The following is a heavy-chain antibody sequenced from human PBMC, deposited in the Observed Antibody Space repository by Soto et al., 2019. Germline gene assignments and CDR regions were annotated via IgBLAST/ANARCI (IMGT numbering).Heavy chain of an antibody. V-gene: IGHV4-39*01. J-gene: IGHJ6*02. CDR3: ARTGYSSSWYWLGLPGGGAPKEDDYYYYGMDV. CDR2: IYYSGST. CDR1: VGSISSSSYY. Sequence: SETLSLSCTVSVGSISSSSYYGGWIRQPPGKGLEWIGSIYYSGSTYYNPSLKSRVTISVDTSKNQFSLKLSSVTAADTAVYYCARTGYSSSWYWLGLPGGGAPKEDDYYYYGMDVWGQGTTVTVS. D-gene: IGHD6-13*01.